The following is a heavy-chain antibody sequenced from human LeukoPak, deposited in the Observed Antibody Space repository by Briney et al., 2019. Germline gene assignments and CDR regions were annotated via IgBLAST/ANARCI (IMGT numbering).Heavy chain of an antibody. CDR3: ARGLRYYDSSGYYVPDAFDI. CDR2: INHSGST. Sequence: GSLRLSCAASGFTFSSYAMSWVRQPPGKGLEWIGEINHSGSTNYNPSLKSRVTISVDTSKNQFSLKLSSVTAADTAVYYCARGLRYYDSSGYYVPDAFDIWGQGTMVTVSS. V-gene: IGHV4-34*01. D-gene: IGHD3-22*01. J-gene: IGHJ3*02. CDR1: GFTFSSYA.